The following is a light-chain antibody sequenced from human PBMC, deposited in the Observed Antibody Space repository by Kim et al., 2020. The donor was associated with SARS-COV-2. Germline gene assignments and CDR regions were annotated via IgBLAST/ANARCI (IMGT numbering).Light chain of an antibody. CDR2: QDN. J-gene: IGLJ2*01. CDR3: QAWDSSTVV. CDR1: TLRYKY. Sequence: SYELTQPPSVSVSPGQTANITCSGHTLRYKYVCWYQQKPGQAPVLVIFQDNERPSGIPERFSGSNSGNTATLTISGTQAVDEADYYCQAWDSSTVVFGGGTQLTVL. V-gene: IGLV3-1*01.